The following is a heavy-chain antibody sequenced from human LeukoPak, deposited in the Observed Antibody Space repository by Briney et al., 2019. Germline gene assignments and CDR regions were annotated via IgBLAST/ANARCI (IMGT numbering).Heavy chain of an antibody. J-gene: IGHJ6*02. D-gene: IGHD3-10*01. Sequence: ASVKVSCKASGYTFTSYGISWVRQAPGQGLEWMGWISAYNGNTNYAQKLQGRVTMTTDTSTSTAYMELRSLRSEDTAVYYCFVLLWFGDYYYGMDVWGQGTTVTVSS. V-gene: IGHV1-18*01. CDR2: ISAYNGNT. CDR3: FVLLWFGDYYYGMDV. CDR1: GYTFTSYG.